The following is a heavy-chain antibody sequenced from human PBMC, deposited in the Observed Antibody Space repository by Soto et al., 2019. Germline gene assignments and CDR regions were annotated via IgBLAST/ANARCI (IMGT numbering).Heavy chain of an antibody. D-gene: IGHD2-15*01. CDR1: GFTFSSYW. Sequence: PGGSLRLSCAASGFTFSSYWMSWVRQAPGKGLEWVANIKQDGSEKYYVDSVKGRFTISRDNAKKSLFLQMNSLRAEDTAVYYCASAYCSGGSCYDYWGQGTLVTVSS. CDR3: ASAYCSGGSCYDY. J-gene: IGHJ4*01. CDR2: IKQDGSEK. V-gene: IGHV3-7*02.